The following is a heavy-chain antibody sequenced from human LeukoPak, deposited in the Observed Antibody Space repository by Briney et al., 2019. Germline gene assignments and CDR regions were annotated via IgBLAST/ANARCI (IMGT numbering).Heavy chain of an antibody. J-gene: IGHJ4*02. CDR3: GKDGPVISY. CDR1: GFAFDDFG. CDR2: ISGDGSVT. V-gene: IGHV3-43*02. Sequence: GGSLGLSCAASGFAFDDFGMHWGRQAPGKGLEWVSFISGDGSVTYYTDSLKGRFTVSRDNSKNSLYLQMGSLRAEDTALYYCGKDGPVISYWGQGTVVTVSS. D-gene: IGHD2-21*01.